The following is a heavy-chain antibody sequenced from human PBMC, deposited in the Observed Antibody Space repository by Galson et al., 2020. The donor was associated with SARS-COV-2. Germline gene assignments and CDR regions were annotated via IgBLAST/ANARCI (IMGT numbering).Heavy chain of an antibody. CDR2: ISYDGSNK. D-gene: IGHD3-10*01. Sequence: GGSLRLSCAASGFTFSSYGMHWARQAPGKGLEWVAVISYDGSNKYYADSVKGRFTISRDNSKNTLYLQMNSLRAEDTAVYYCAKDPGFGESEHEFFDYWGQGTLVTVSS. V-gene: IGHV3-30*18. CDR1: GFTFSSYG. J-gene: IGHJ4*02. CDR3: AKDPGFGESEHEFFDY.